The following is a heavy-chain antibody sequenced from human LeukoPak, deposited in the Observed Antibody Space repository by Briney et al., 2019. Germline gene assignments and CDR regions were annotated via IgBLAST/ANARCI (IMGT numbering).Heavy chain of an antibody. D-gene: IGHD6-19*01. V-gene: IGHV3-11*04. CDR2: ISSSGSTI. J-gene: IGHJ6*03. Sequence: PGGSLRLSCAASGFTFSDTWMNWVRQAPGKGLEWVSYISSSGSTIYYADSVKGRFTISRDNAKNSLYLQMNSLRAEDTAVYYCARGYSSGYYYYYYYMDVWGKGTTVTISS. CDR3: ARGYSSGYYYYYYYMDV. CDR1: GFTFSDTW.